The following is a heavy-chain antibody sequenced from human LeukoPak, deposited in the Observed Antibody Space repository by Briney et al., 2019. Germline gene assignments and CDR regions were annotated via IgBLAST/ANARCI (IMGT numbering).Heavy chain of an antibody. Sequence: SVKVSCKASGGTFSSYAISWVRQAPGQGLEWMGRIIPILGIANYAQKFQGRVTITADKSTSTAYMELSSLRSEDTAVYYCVRGAWGLDYFDYWGQGTLVTVSS. CDR2: IIPILGIA. CDR1: GGTFSSYA. D-gene: IGHD1-26*01. V-gene: IGHV1-69*04. J-gene: IGHJ4*02. CDR3: VRGAWGLDYFDY.